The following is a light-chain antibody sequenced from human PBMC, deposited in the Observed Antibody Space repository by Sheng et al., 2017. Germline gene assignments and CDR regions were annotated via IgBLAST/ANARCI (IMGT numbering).Light chain of an antibody. J-gene: IGLJ3*02. CDR2: QDS. Sequence: SYELTQPPSVSVSPGQTASITCSGDKLGDNYASWYQQKPGQSPVLLIYQDSKRPSGIPERFSGSNSGNTATLTIRGTQTIDEADYYCQAWESTTAVFGGGTKLTVL. CDR3: QAWESTTAV. CDR1: KLGDNY. V-gene: IGLV3-1*01.